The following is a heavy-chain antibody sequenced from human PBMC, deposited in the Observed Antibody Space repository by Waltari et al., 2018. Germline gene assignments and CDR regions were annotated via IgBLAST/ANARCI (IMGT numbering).Heavy chain of an antibody. CDR1: GSIFVGTIW. Sequence: EVQLVESGGGLVRRGGSLSLPWLGLGSIFVGTIWMSWVRQAPGKGLEWLANINPDGSAKYYVESVKGQFTISRNNAENSVYLQMNSLRADDTAVYYCATSSASAGNDWGQGTLVSVSS. CDR3: ATSSASAGND. D-gene: IGHD1-1*01. CDR2: INPDGSAK. V-gene: IGHV3-7*01. J-gene: IGHJ4*02.